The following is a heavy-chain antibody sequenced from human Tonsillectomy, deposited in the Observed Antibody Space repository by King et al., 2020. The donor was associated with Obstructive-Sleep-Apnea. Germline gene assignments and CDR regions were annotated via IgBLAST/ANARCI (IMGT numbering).Heavy chain of an antibody. J-gene: IGHJ4*02. CDR1: GITFNSFA. D-gene: IGHD3-9*01. CDR2: ITGSGDST. Sequence: VQLVESGGGLVQPGGSLRLSCAVSGITFNSFAMTWVRQAPGKGLEWVSAITGSGDSTYYADSVKGRFTVSRENSKNMLYLQMNGLSAEDTAVYYCAKDLGRNFDWFNYLDYWGQGTLVTVSS. CDR3: AKDLGRNFDWFNYLDY. V-gene: IGHV3-23*04.